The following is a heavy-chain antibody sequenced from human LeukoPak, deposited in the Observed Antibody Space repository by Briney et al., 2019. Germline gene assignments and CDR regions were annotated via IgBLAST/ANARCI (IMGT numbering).Heavy chain of an antibody. V-gene: IGHV3-53*01. D-gene: IGHD5-18*01. J-gene: IGHJ4*02. CDR3: ARLTRLRNSYGIFIDY. CDR2: IYSGGST. Sequence: GGSLRLSCAASGFTFSSYAMSWVRQAPGKGLEWVSVIYSGGSTYYADSVKGRFTISRDNSKNTLYLQMNSLRAEDTAVYYCARLTRLRNSYGIFIDYWGQGTLVTVSS. CDR1: GFTFSSYA.